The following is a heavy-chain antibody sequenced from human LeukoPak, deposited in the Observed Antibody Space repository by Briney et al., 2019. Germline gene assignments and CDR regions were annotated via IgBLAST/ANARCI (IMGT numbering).Heavy chain of an antibody. V-gene: IGHV3-23*01. D-gene: IGHD3-3*01. CDR2: ISPSGDIT. J-gene: IGHJ4*02. CDR1: GFHFSTHG. Sequence: PGGSLRLSCAASGFHFSTHGMNWVRQAPGKGLEWVSGISPSGDITYYADSVMGRFTISRDNRKSTVSLQMNSLRAEDTAVYYCAKDGTYYDFWSGYSTSAVALYYWGQGTLVTVSS. CDR3: AKDGTYYDFWSGYSTSAVALYY.